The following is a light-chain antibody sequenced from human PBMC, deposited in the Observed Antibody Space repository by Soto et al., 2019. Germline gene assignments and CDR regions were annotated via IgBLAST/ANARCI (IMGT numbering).Light chain of an antibody. J-gene: IGKJ1*01. CDR1: QSVSSSY. CDR2: GAS. Sequence: EIVLTQSPGTLSLSPGERATLSCRASQSVSSSYLAWYQQKPGQAPRLLIYGASSRATGIPDRFSGSGSGTDFTLTISRLEPGDFAVYYCQQYNSDSTFGQGTRVEIK. V-gene: IGKV3-20*01. CDR3: QQYNSDST.